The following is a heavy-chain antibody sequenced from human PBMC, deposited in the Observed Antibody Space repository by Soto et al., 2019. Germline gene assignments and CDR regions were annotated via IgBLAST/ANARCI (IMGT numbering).Heavy chain of an antibody. CDR3: ARGAGYGNDFDP. V-gene: IGHV4-4*07. CDR1: GGSISDDH. CDR2: INTSGST. D-gene: IGHD1-1*01. J-gene: IGHJ5*02. Sequence: SETLSLGCTVSGGSISDDHWSWIQQPAGKGRGWIGRINTSGSTNYNPSLKSRVTMSVDTSKNRVSLKLSSVTAADTAVYYCARGAGYGNDFDPWGEGILVTVS.